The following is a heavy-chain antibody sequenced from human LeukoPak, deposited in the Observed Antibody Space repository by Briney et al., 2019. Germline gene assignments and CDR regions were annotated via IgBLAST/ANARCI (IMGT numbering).Heavy chain of an antibody. V-gene: IGHV5-51*01. CDR3: ARHLGMATTKTHYFDY. Sequence: GESLKISCKGSGYSFTSYWIGWVRQMPGKGLEWMGIIYPGDSDTRYSPSFQGQVTISADKSISTAYLQWSSLKASDTAMYYCARHLGMATTKTHYFDYWGQGTLVTVSS. D-gene: IGHD5-12*01. J-gene: IGHJ4*02. CDR1: GYSFTSYW. CDR2: IYPGDSDT.